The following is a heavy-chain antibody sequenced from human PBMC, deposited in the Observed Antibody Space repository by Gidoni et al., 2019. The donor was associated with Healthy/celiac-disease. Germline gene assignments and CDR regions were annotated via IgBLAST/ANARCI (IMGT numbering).Heavy chain of an antibody. CDR2: IYHSGST. J-gene: IGHJ5*02. CDR3: ASCHLDGSGSYQWGWFDP. V-gene: IGHV4-4*02. D-gene: IGHD3-10*01. CDR1: GGPISSTNW. Sequence: QVQLQESGPGLVKPSGTLSLTCAVSGGPISSTNWWSWVRQPPGKGLEWIGEIYHSGSTNYNPYHKSQVTISVDKTKNQFSLKLSSVTAADTAVYYCASCHLDGSGSYQWGWFDPWGQGTLVTVSS.